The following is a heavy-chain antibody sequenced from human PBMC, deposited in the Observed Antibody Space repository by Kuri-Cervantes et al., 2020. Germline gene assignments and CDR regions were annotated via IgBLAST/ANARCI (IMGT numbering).Heavy chain of an antibody. CDR2: IGTAGDT. Sequence: GGSLRLSCAASEFTFSGSAMHWVRQATGKGLEWFSAIGTAGDTYYPGSVKGRFTISRENAKNSLYLQMNSLRAGDTAVYYCARGSRIQLWVEPGVDAFDIWGQGTMVTVSS. D-gene: IGHD5-18*01. V-gene: IGHV3-13*01. CDR1: EFTFSGSA. J-gene: IGHJ3*02. CDR3: ARGSRIQLWVEPGVDAFDI.